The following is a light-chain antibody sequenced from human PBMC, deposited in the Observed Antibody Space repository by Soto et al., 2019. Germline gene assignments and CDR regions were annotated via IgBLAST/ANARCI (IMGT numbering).Light chain of an antibody. CDR2: GSS. Sequence: EIVLTQSPGTLSLSPGETATLSCRASQRIVGTYLAWYQQKPGQAPRLLIYGSSNRATGIPDRFSGGGSGTDFTLSIGRLAHEDFAEYCCQLGGFGQGTKVEI. CDR1: QRIVGTY. V-gene: IGKV3-20*01. J-gene: IGKJ1*01. CDR3: QLGG.